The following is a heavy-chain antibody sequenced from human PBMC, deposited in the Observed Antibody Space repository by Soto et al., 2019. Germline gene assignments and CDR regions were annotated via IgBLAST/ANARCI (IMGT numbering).Heavy chain of an antibody. J-gene: IGHJ4*02. V-gene: IGHV5-51*01. Sequence: GASLKISCKGSGYSFITHWIAWVRQMPGRGLEWMGIIYPGDSDTRYSPSFLGQVTISADKSLTTVYLQWSSLKASDAAIYFCVRRGDTYSLHYWGQGILVTAAS. CDR2: IYPGDSDT. CDR1: GYSFITHW. CDR3: VRRGDTYSLHY. D-gene: IGHD2-21*01.